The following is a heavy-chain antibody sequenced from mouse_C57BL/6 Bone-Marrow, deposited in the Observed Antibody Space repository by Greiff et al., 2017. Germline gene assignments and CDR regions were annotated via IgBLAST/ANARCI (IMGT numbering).Heavy chain of an antibody. CDR2: LNPSSGYT. Sequence: VQLQESGAELARPGASVKMSCKASGYTFTSYTMHWVKQRPGQGLEWIGYLNPSSGYTKYNQKFKDKATLTADKSSSTAYMQLSSLTSEDSAVYYCARSITTVVAPDAMDYWGQGTSVTVSS. CDR1: GYTFTSYT. J-gene: IGHJ4*01. D-gene: IGHD1-1*01. CDR3: ARSITTVVAPDAMDY. V-gene: IGHV1-4*01.